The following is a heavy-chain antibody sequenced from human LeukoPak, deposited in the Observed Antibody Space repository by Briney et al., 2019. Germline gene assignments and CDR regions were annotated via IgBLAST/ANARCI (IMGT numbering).Heavy chain of an antibody. V-gene: IGHV3-11*01. Sequence: PGGSLRLSCAASGFIFSDYYMSWIRQAPGKGLEWVSYISSSGTTIYYADSVKGRFTISRDNAKNSLYLQMNSLRVEDTAVYYCARDLTYYYDSSPVGYWGQGTLVTVSS. D-gene: IGHD3-22*01. CDR3: ARDLTYYYDSSPVGY. CDR2: ISSSGTTI. CDR1: GFIFSDYY. J-gene: IGHJ4*02.